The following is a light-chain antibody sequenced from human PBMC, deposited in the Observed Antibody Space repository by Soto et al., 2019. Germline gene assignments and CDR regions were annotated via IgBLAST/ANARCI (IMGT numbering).Light chain of an antibody. J-gene: IGKJ5*01. Sequence: EIVLTQSPATLSLSPGERATLSCRASQSVSSYLAWYQQKPGQAPRLLIYDASSRATGIPARFSGSGSGTDFALTSSSLEPEDFAVYYCQQRSNWPPGLTFGQGTRLEIK. CDR3: QQRSNWPPGLT. CDR2: DAS. CDR1: QSVSSY. V-gene: IGKV3-11*01.